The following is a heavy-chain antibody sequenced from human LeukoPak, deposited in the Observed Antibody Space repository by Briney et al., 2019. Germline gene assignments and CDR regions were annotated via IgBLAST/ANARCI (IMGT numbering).Heavy chain of an antibody. D-gene: IGHD5-24*01. Sequence: GASVKVSCKASGYTFTSYYMHWVRQAPGQGLEWMGIINPSGGSTSYVQKFQGRVTMTRDMSTSTVYMELSSLRSEDTAVYYCARDIRDGYNYGRLDYWGQGTLVTVSS. V-gene: IGHV1-46*01. J-gene: IGHJ4*02. CDR1: GYTFTSYY. CDR3: ARDIRDGYNYGRLDY. CDR2: INPSGGST.